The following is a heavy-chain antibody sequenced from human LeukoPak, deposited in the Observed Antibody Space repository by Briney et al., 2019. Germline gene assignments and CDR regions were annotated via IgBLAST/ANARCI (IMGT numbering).Heavy chain of an antibody. CDR2: ISSSSSYI. Sequence: PGGSLRLSCAASGFTFSSYSMNWVPQAPGKGLEWVSSISSSSSYIYYAVSVKGRFPISRDNAKHSLYLQMNSLRAGHTAVFYCASSGVDFDYWGQGTLVTVSS. CDR3: ASSGVDFDY. CDR1: GFTFSSYS. D-gene: IGHD2-8*01. V-gene: IGHV3-21*01. J-gene: IGHJ4*02.